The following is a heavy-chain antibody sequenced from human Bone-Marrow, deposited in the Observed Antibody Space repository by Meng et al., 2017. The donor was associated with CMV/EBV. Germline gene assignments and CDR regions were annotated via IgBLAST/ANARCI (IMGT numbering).Heavy chain of an antibody. J-gene: IGHJ4*02. CDR2: ISGSGSTI. D-gene: IGHD5-24*01. CDR3: AREREMATISGFDY. V-gene: IGHV3-11*04. CDR1: GFIFSHYY. Sequence: GESLKISCAASGFIFSHYYMTWIRQAPGKGLEWVSHISGSGSTIYYADSVKGRFTISRDNAKKSLYLQMNSLRAEDTAVYYCAREREMATISGFDYWGQGTLVTVSS.